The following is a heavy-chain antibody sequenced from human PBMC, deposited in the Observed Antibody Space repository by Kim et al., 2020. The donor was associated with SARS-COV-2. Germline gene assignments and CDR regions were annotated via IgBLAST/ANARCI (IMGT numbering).Heavy chain of an antibody. Sequence: GGSLRLSCAASGFTFRNAWMSWVRQAPGKGLEWIGRIKGKTDTGTTDYAAPVKGRFTISRDDSKNTLYLQLNSLKTEDTAVYYCTTGDSGNGWLEAYYFDYWGQGTLVTVSS. CDR3: TTGDSGNGWLEAYYFDY. D-gene: IGHD5-12*01. J-gene: IGHJ4*02. CDR2: IKGKTDTGTT. CDR1: GFTFRNAW. V-gene: IGHV3-15*01.